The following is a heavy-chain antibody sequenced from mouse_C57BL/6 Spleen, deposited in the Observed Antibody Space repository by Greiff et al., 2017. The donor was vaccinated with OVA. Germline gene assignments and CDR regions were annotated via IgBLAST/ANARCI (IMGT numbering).Heavy chain of an antibody. Sequence: QVQLQQPGAELVKPGASVKLSCKASGYTFTSYWMHWVKQRPGRGLEWIGRIDPNSGGTKYNEKFKSKATLTLDKPSSTAYMQLSSLTSDDSAVYYCARGLDGSSYDYAMDYWGQGTSVTVSA. J-gene: IGHJ4*01. D-gene: IGHD1-1*01. CDR2: IDPNSGGT. CDR3: ARGLDGSSYDYAMDY. CDR1: GYTFTSYW. V-gene: IGHV1-72*01.